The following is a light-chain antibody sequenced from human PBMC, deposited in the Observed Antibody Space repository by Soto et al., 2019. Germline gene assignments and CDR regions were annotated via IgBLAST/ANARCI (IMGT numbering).Light chain of an antibody. CDR2: DNF. J-gene: IGLJ3*02. V-gene: IGLV1-40*01. CDR1: SSNIGAGYD. CDR3: QSYDSSLTGGV. Sequence: QSVLTQPPSVSGAPGQGVTISCTGSSSNIGAGYDVHWYQQLPGTAPKLLIYDNFNRPSGVPDRFSGSKSGTSASLAITGLQAEDEADYYCQSYDSSLTGGVFGGGTKLTVL.